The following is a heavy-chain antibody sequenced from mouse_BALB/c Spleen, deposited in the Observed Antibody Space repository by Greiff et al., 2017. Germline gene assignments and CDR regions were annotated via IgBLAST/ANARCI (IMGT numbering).Heavy chain of an antibody. J-gene: IGHJ1*01. V-gene: IGHV5-6-5*01. D-gene: IGHD1-2*01. CDR3: ARGGVITSALDV. CDR1: GFTFSSYA. CDR2: ISSGGST. Sequence: EVKLVESGAGLVKPGGSLKLSCAASGFTFSSYAMSWVRQTPEKRLEWVASISSGGSTYYPDSVKGRFTIPRDNARNILYVQMSSLRSEDTAMYYCARGGVITSALDVWGAGTTVTVSS.